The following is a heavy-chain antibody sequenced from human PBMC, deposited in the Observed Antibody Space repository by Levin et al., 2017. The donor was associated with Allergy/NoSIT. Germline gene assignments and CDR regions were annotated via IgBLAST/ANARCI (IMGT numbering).Heavy chain of an antibody. Sequence: PGGSLRLSCAASGFTFSSYAMSWVRQAPGKGLEWVSAISGSGGSTYYADSVKGRFTISRDNSKNTLYLQMNSLRAEDTAVYYCAKCGLIAVAGTWVDYWGQGTLVTVSS. CDR2: ISGSGGST. CDR1: GFTFSSYA. CDR3: AKCGLIAVAGTWVDY. J-gene: IGHJ4*02. V-gene: IGHV3-23*01. D-gene: IGHD6-19*01.